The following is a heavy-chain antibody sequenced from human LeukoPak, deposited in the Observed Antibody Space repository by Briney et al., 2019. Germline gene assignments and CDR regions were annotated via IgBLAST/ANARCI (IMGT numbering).Heavy chain of an antibody. J-gene: IGHJ3*02. Sequence: GRSPRLSCAASGFIFSKYAMHWVRQTPGKGLERVAAIWNDGSDENYADSVKGRFTISSDNSKNTLYLQMNSLRAEDTAVYYCAFEIGRSQGAFDIWGQGTMITVSS. CDR2: IWNDGSDE. CDR3: AFEIGRSQGAFDI. D-gene: IGHD1-26*01. CDR1: GFIFSKYA. V-gene: IGHV3-33*01.